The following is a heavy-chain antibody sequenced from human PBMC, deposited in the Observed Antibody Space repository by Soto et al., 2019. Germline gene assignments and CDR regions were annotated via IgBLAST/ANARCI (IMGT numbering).Heavy chain of an antibody. CDR2: ISVYRGNR. CDR3: VRSAMAGDYYYYGMDV. Sequence: APVEVACKTSGYTFNSYGISWVRQAPGRGLEWMGWISVYRGNRNYAQKCQVRVTMTTDTATSTAYVEVTSLIFDDTAVYYCVRSAMAGDYYYYGMDVWGKGTTVTVSS. V-gene: IGHV1-18*01. D-gene: IGHD6-19*01. J-gene: IGHJ6*04. CDR1: GYTFNSYG.